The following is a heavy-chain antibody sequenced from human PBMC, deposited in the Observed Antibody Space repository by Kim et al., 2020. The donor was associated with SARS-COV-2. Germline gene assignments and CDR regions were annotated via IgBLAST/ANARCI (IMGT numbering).Heavy chain of an antibody. V-gene: IGHV3-23*01. CDR3: AKGLLSTGTRFGMDV. Sequence: DYVKGRSTISRDNSRNTLYLQMNSLRAEDTAVYYCAKGLLSTGTRFGMDVWGQGTTVTVSS. J-gene: IGHJ6*02. D-gene: IGHD1-1*01.